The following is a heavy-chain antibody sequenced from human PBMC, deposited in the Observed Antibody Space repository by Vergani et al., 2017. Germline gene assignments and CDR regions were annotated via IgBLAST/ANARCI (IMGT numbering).Heavy chain of an antibody. V-gene: IGHV4-38-2*02. D-gene: IGHD3-22*01. J-gene: IGHJ4*02. CDR2: IYHSGST. CDR3: ARARHSARLVVITAGRXFDY. CDR1: GYSISSGYY. Sequence: QVQLQESGPGLVKPSETLSLTCTVSGYSISSGYYWGWIRQPPGKGLEWIGSIYHSGSTYSNPSLKSRVTISVDTSKNQFSLKLSSVTAADTAVYYCARARHSARLVVITAGRXFDYWGQGTLVTVSS.